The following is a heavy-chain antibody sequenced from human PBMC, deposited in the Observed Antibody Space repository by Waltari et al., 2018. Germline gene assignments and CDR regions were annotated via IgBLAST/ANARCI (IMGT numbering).Heavy chain of an antibody. Sequence: VRQATGQVLEWMGWMNPNSGNTGYSQKFQGRVTMTRNTSISTAYMELSSLRSEDTAVYYCARGRASWFDPWGQGTLVTVSS. CDR3: ARGRASWFDP. J-gene: IGHJ5*02. V-gene: IGHV1-8*01. CDR2: MNPNSGNT.